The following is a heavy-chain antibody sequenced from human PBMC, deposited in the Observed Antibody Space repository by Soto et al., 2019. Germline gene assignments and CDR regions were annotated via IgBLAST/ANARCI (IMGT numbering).Heavy chain of an antibody. CDR3: ATPYSSSWYRPRGYYYGMDV. CDR2: IYYSGST. V-gene: IGHV4-30-4*01. D-gene: IGHD6-13*01. CDR1: GGSISSGDYY. Sequence: LSLTCTVSGGSISSGDYYWSWIRQPPGKGLEWIGYIYYSGSTYYNPSLKSRVTISVDTSKNQFSLKLSSVTAADTAVYYCATPYSSSWYRPRGYYYGMDVWGQGTTVTVSS. J-gene: IGHJ6*02.